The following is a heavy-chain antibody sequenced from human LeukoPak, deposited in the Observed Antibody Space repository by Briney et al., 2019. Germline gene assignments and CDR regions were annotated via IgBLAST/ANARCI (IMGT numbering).Heavy chain of an antibody. Sequence: SVKVSCKASGGTFSSYAISWVRQAPGQGLEWMGGIIPIFGTANYAQKFQGRVTITTDESTSTAYMELSSLRSEDTAVYYCASRIAARASGFDYWGQGTLVTVSS. CDR2: IIPIFGTA. CDR1: GGTFSSYA. D-gene: IGHD6-6*01. CDR3: ASRIAARASGFDY. J-gene: IGHJ4*02. V-gene: IGHV1-69*05.